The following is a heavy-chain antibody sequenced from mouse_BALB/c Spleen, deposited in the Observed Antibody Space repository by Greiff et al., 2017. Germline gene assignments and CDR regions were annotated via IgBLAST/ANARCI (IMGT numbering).Heavy chain of an antibody. CDR2: ISDGGSYT. CDR3: ARGWEGYGKPYFDY. CDR1: GFTFSDYY. J-gene: IGHJ2*01. D-gene: IGHD2-10*02. V-gene: IGHV5-4*02. Sequence: EVQVVESGGGLVKPGGSLKLSCAASGFTFSDYYMYWVRQTPEKRLEWVATISDGGSYTYYPDSVKGRFTISRDNAKNNLYLQMSSLKSEDTAMYYCARGWEGYGKPYFDYWGQGTTLTVSS.